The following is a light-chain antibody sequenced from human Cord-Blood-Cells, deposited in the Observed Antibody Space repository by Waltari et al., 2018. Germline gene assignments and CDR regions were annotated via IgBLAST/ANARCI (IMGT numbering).Light chain of an antibody. J-gene: IGKJ3*01. CDR3: QQYNNWPFT. Sequence: EIVMTQSPATLSVSPGERATLSCRASQSGSSNLAWYLQKPGQAPRLLSYGASTRATGIPARFSGSGSGTEFTLTISSLQSEDFAVYYCQQYNNWPFTFGPGTKVDIK. V-gene: IGKV3-15*01. CDR2: GAS. CDR1: QSGSSN.